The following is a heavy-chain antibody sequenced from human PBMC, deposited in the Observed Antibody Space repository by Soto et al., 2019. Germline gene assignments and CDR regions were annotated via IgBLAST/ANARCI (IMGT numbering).Heavy chain of an antibody. V-gene: IGHV4-59*01. J-gene: IGHJ4*02. CDR2: IFYSGSP. D-gene: IGHD5-12*01. CDR1: GGSITTYY. Sequence: SETLSLTCTVSGGSITTYYWSWIRQSPGKGLEWIGHIFYSGSPNYNPSLKSRVTISVDTSQNQISLKLSSVTAAGTAVYYCASDRDGFNSWGRGTLVTVSS. CDR3: ASDRDGFNS.